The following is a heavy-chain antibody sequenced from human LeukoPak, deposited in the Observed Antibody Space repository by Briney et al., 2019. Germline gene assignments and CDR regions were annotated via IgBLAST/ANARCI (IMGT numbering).Heavy chain of an antibody. D-gene: IGHD6-13*01. J-gene: IGHJ4*02. V-gene: IGHV1-2*02. CDR1: GYTFTGYY. CDR2: INPNSGGT. CDR3: AREMWTGYSSSFDY. Sequence: GASVKVSCKASGYTFTGYYMHWVRQALGQGLEWMGWINPNSGGTNYAQKFQGRVTMTRDTSISTAYMELSRLRSDDTAVYYCAREMWTGYSSSFDYWGQGTLVTVSS.